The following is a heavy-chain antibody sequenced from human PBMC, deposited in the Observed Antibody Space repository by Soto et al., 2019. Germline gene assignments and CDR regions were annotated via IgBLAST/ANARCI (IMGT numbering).Heavy chain of an antibody. CDR1: GFTFSSYA. V-gene: IGHV3-64*01. CDR2: ISSNGGST. Sequence: GGSLRLSCAASGFTFSSYAVRWVRQAPGKGLEYVSAISSNGGSTYYANSVKGRFTISRDNSKNTLYLQMGSLRAEDMAVYYCARDRHYYYYYMDVWGKGTTVTVSS. CDR3: ARDRHYYYYYMDV. J-gene: IGHJ6*03.